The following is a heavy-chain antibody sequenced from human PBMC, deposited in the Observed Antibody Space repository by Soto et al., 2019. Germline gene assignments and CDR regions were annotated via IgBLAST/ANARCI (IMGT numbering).Heavy chain of an antibody. CDR2: IYYSGST. CDR1: GYPISSSNC. V-gene: IGHV4-28*03. Sequence: PSETLSLTSGVSGYPISSSNCWGWIRQPPGKGLEWIGYIYYSGSTYYNPSLKSRVTMSVDTSKNQFSLKLSSVTAVDTDVYYCARVHDSSGFYYFDSRGMGTLVTLAS. CDR3: ARVHDSSGFYYFDS. J-gene: IGHJ4*02. D-gene: IGHD3-22*01.